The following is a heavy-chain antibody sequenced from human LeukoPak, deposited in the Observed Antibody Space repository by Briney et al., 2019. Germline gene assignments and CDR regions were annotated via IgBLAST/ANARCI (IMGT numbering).Heavy chain of an antibody. Sequence: PSETLSLTCTVSGGSISSYYWSWIRQPPGKGLEWIGYIYYSGSTNYNPSLKSRVTISVDTSKNQFSLKLSSVTAADTAVYYCARGSRGEGITIFGVVITGPYYFDYWGQGTLVTVSS. D-gene: IGHD3-3*01. V-gene: IGHV4-59*01. CDR2: IYYSGST. CDR1: GGSISSYY. CDR3: ARGSRGEGITIFGVVITGPYYFDY. J-gene: IGHJ4*02.